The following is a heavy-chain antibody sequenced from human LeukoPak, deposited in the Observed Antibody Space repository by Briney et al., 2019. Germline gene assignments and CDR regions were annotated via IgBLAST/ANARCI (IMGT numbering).Heavy chain of an antibody. D-gene: IGHD6-13*01. V-gene: IGHV3-9*01. Sequence: QPGGSLRLSCAASGFTFDDYAIHWVRQAPGKGLEWVSSISWNSGSIGYADSVKGRFTISRDNAKSSLYLQMNSLRVEDTAVYYCARALYSGSWYFNWFDPWGQGTLVTVSS. CDR1: GFTFDDYA. CDR2: ISWNSGSI. J-gene: IGHJ5*02. CDR3: ARALYSGSWYFNWFDP.